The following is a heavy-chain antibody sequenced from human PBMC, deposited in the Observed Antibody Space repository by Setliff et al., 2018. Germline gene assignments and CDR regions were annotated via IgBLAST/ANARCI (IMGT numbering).Heavy chain of an antibody. CDR2: IGVYPGNT. CDR1: GYTFAESI. CDR3: ARDTRDKYDSIGYYLSLDS. V-gene: IGHV1-18*04. Sequence: ASVKVSCKASGYTFAESIVSWVRQAPGQGLEWMGWIGVYPGNTSFAQKFEDRVSMSTDKSTNMAYMELSTMRSEDTAVYYCARDTRDKYDSIGYYLSLDSWGQGSLVTVSS. D-gene: IGHD3-22*01. J-gene: IGHJ4*02.